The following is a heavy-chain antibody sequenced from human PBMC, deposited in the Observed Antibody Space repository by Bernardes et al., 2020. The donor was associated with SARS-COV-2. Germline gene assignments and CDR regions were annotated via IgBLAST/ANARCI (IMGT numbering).Heavy chain of an antibody. J-gene: IGHJ4*02. CDR2: IDWDDDK. CDR1: GFSLSTGGMR. V-gene: IGHV2-70*04. CDR3: ARTRSPGRYYESRSYFYVDY. Sequence: SGPTLVKPTQTLTLTCNFSGFSLSTGGMRVSWIRQPPGKALEWLARIDWDDDKFYRASLKTRLTISKDTSKNQVILTMTNVDPMDTATYYCARTRSPGRYYESRSYFYVDYWRQGTPATVS. D-gene: IGHD3-22*01.